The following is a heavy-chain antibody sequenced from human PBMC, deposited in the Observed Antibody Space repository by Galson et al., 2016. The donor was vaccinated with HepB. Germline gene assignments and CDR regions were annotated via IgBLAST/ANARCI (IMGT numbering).Heavy chain of an antibody. D-gene: IGHD3-16*01. CDR2: LNAGNGNT. CDR1: GYTLSSNT. Sequence: SVKVSCKASGYTLSSNTLHWVRQAPGQRLEWMGWLNAGNGNTRRSQKFQGRLTITRDTSANTAYMELSSLRSEDTAVYYCARAVWKNFDYWGQGTLVTVSS. J-gene: IGHJ4*02. CDR3: ARAVWKNFDY. V-gene: IGHV1-3*01.